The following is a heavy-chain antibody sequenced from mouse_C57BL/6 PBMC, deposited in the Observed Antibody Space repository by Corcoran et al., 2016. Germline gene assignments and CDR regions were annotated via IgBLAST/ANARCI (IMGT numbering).Heavy chain of an antibody. V-gene: IGHV9-3*01. J-gene: IGHJ4*01. D-gene: IGHD1-1*01. CDR2: INTYSGVP. CDR1: GYTFTTYG. CDR3: AREMVVAPYYAMDY. Sequence: QIQLVQSGPELKKPGETVKISCKASGYTFTTYGMSWVKQAPGKGLKWMGWINTYSGVPTYADDFKGRFAFSLETSASTAYLQINNLKNEDTATYFCAREMVVAPYYAMDYWGQGTSVTVSS.